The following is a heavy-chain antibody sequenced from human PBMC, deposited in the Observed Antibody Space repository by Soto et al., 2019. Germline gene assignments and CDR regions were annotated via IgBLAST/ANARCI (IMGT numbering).Heavy chain of an antibody. J-gene: IGHJ4*02. CDR1: GSTFSDYY. CDR2: ISSSSGTI. V-gene: IGHV3-11*01. Sequence: GGSLRLSCAASGSTFSDYYMTWIRQAPGSGLEWVSYISSSSGTISYANSVKGRFTISRDNAQNSLYLQMTSLRAEDTAVYYCARGTYRSKTDFDYWGQGTLVTVSS. CDR3: ARGTYRSKTDFDY. D-gene: IGHD6-13*01.